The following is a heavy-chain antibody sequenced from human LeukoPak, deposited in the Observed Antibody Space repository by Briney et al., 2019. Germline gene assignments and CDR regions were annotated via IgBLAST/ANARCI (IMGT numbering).Heavy chain of an antibody. CDR2: ISYSGST. D-gene: IGHD2-2*02. CDR3: ARGPAAITLDY. Sequence: SQTLSLTCTVSDGSISSGDYYWNWIRQPPGKGLEWIGYISYSGSTYYNPSLKSRVTISVDTSKNQFSLKLSSVTAADTAVYYCARGPAAITLDYWGQGTLVTVSS. J-gene: IGHJ4*02. V-gene: IGHV4-30-4*08. CDR1: DGSISSGDYY.